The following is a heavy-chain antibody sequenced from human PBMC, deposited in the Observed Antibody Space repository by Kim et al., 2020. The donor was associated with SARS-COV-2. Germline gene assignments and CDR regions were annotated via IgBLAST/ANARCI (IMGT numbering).Heavy chain of an antibody. CDR1: GFTFSSYD. Sequence: GGSLRLSCAASGFTFSSYDMHWVRQATGKGLEWVSAIGTAGDTYYPGSVKGRFTISRENAKNSLYLQMNSLRAGDTAVYYCARAQLWFGVLSLGWYFDLWGRGTLVTVSS. D-gene: IGHD3-10*01. J-gene: IGHJ2*01. V-gene: IGHV3-13*04. CDR3: ARAQLWFGVLSLGWYFDL. CDR2: IGTAGDT.